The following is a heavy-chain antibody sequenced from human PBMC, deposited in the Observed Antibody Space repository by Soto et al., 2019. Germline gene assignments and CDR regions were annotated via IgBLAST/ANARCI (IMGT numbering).Heavy chain of an antibody. V-gene: IGHV5-10-1*01. Sequence: EVQLVQSGAEVKKPGESLRISCKGSGYSFTSYWISWVRQMPGKGLGWMGRIDPSDSYTNYSPSFQGHVTISADKSISTAYLQWSSLKASDTAMYYCARHFRYYYGSGSTLAFDYWGQGTLVTVSS. J-gene: IGHJ4*02. CDR3: ARHFRYYYGSGSTLAFDY. D-gene: IGHD3-10*01. CDR2: IDPSDSYT. CDR1: GYSFTSYW.